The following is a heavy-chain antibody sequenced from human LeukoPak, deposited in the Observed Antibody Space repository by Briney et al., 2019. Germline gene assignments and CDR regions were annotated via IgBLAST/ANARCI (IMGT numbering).Heavy chain of an antibody. V-gene: IGHV3-74*01. CDR2: IGSDGSRT. J-gene: IGHJ4*02. CDR3: ARDLELVYYDSSGYDY. D-gene: IGHD3-22*01. Sequence: GGSLRLSCAASGFTFISYWMHWVRQAPGKGLEWVSRIGSDGSRTSYADSVKGRFTISRDNDKNTLYLQMNSLRVEDTAVYYCARDLELVYYDSSGYDYWGQGTLVTVSS. CDR1: GFTFISYW.